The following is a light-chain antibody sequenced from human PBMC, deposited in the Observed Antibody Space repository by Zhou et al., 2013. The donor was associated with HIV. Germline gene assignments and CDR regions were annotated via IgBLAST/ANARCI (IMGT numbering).Light chain of an antibody. CDR1: QSLVHSDGSTY. V-gene: IGKV2-30*02. CDR3: MQGLQIPPT. J-gene: IGKJ4*02. CDR2: KVS. Sequence: DVVMTQFPLSLTVTVGQSPSISCKSSQSLVHSDGSTYLNWFHQRPGQSPRRLIYKVSTRDSGVPERISGSGSGTDFTLHISRVEAEDVGVYYCMQGLQIPPTFGGGTRVEIK.